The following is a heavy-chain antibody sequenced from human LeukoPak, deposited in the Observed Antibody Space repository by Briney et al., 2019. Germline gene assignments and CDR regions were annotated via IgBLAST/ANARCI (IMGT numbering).Heavy chain of an antibody. CDR2: IITIFGTA. D-gene: IGHD2-2*01. Sequence: ASVNVSCKASRGTFSSYAISWVRQAPGQGLEWMGGIITIFGTANYAQKFQGRVTITADESTSTAYMELSSLRSDDTAVYYCARAECSSTSCYAGYYYYGMDVWGKGTTVTVSS. V-gene: IGHV1-69*13. CDR1: RGTFSSYA. CDR3: ARAECSSTSCYAGYYYYGMDV. J-gene: IGHJ6*04.